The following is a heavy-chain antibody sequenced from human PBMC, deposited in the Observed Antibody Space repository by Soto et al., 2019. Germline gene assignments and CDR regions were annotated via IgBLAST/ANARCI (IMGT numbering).Heavy chain of an antibody. CDR2: IDWDDDK. D-gene: IGHD6-13*01. CDR3: ARIRSYSSSWFAPGGVDY. Sequence: SGPTLVNPTQTLTLTCTFSGFSLSTSGMCVSWIRQPPGKALEWLTLIDWDDDKYYSTSLKTRLTISKDTSKNQVVLTMTNMDPVDTATYYCARIRSYSSSWFAPGGVDYWGQGTLVTVS. CDR1: GFSLSTSGMC. V-gene: IGHV2-70*01. J-gene: IGHJ4*02.